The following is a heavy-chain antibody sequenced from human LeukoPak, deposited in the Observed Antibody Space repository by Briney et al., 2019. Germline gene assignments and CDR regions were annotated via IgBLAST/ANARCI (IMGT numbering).Heavy chain of an antibody. J-gene: IGHJ3*02. CDR3: AKDLMVNFPSDAFDI. Sequence: GGSLGLSCAASGLTFSSYAMSWVRQAPGKGLEWVSAISGSGGSTYYADSVKGRFTISRDNSKNTLYLQMNSLRAEDTAVYYCAKDLMVNFPSDAFDIWGQGTMVTVSS. D-gene: IGHD5-18*01. CDR1: GLTFSSYA. V-gene: IGHV3-23*01. CDR2: ISGSGGST.